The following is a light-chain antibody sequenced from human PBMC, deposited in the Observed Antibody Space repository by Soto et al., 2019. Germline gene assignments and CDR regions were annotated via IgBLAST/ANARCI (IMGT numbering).Light chain of an antibody. J-gene: IGKJ1*01. V-gene: IGKV1-39*01. CDR3: QQSYSTTWT. CDR2: AAS. Sequence: DIQMTQSPSTLSASVGDRVTITCRASHSIITLLAWYQQKPGKAPKLLIYAASSLQSGVPSRFSGSGSETDLTLTIRILQPEDFATYSCQQSYSTTWTFGQGTKVDIK. CDR1: HSIITL.